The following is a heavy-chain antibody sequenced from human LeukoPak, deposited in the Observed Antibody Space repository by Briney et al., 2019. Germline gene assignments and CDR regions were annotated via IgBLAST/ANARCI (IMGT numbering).Heavy chain of an antibody. J-gene: IGHJ4*02. CDR2: ISDSGGST. CDR3: AKAYITMVRGGGY. CDR1: GFIFSKYA. Sequence: GGSLRLSCSASGFIFSKYAMKWVRQAPGKGLECVSVISDSGGSTYYADSVKGRFTISRDNSKNTLYLQMNSLRAEDTAVYYCAKAYITMVRGGGYWGQGTLVTVSS. D-gene: IGHD3-10*01. V-gene: IGHV3-23*01.